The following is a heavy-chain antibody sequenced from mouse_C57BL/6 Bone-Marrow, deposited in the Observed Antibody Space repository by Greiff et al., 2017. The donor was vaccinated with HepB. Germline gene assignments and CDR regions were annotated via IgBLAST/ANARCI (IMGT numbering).Heavy chain of an antibody. J-gene: IGHJ2*01. Sequence: VQLQQSGPELVKPGASVKISCKASGYTFTDYYMNWVKQSHGKSLEWIGDINPNNGGTSYNQKFKGKATLTVDKSSSTAYMELRSLTSEDSAVYYCARGDDYYGSSYDYWGQGTTLTVSS. V-gene: IGHV1-26*01. CDR3: ARGDDYYGSSYDY. CDR2: INPNNGGT. D-gene: IGHD1-1*01. CDR1: GYTFTDYY.